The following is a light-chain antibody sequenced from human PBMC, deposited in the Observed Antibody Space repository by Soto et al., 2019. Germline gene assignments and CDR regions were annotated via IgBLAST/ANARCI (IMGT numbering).Light chain of an antibody. CDR2: GAS. CDR3: QQYSNWPRT. Sequence: EIVRTQSAATLSVSPGERATLSCGASRSVSSNLAWYQQKPGQAPRLLIYGASTRATGIPARFSGSGSGTEFTLTISSLQSEDFAVYYCQQYSNWPRTFGQGTKVDIK. J-gene: IGKJ1*01. V-gene: IGKV3-15*01. CDR1: RSVSSN.